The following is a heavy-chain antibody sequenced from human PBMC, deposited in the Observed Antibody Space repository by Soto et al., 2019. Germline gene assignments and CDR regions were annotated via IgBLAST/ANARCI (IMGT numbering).Heavy chain of an antibody. CDR2: TYYRSKWYN. J-gene: IGHJ5*02. CDR1: GDSVSSNSAA. D-gene: IGHD2-15*01. V-gene: IGHV6-1*01. Sequence: PSQTLSLTCAISGDSVSSNSAAWNWIRQSPSRGLEWLGRTYYRSKWYNDYAVSVKSRITINPDTSKNQFSLQLNSVTPEDTAVYYCARDLGYCSGGSCYSVQNWFDPWGQGTLVTVAS. CDR3: ARDLGYCSGGSCYSVQNWFDP.